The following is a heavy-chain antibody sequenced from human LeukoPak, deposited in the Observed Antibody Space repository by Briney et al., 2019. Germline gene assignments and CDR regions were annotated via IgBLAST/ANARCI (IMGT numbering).Heavy chain of an antibody. CDR2: ISSSGSTI. CDR1: GFTFSSYW. CDR3: AELGITMIGGV. Sequence: PGGSLRLSCAASGFTFSSYWMNWVRQAPGKGLEWVSYISSSGSTIYYADSVKGRFTISRDNAKNSLYLQMNSLRAEDMAVYYCAELGITMIGGVWGKGTTVTISS. J-gene: IGHJ6*04. V-gene: IGHV3-48*04. D-gene: IGHD3-10*02.